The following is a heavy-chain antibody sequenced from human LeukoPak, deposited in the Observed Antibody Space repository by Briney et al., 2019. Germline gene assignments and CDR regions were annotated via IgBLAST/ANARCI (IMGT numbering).Heavy chain of an antibody. V-gene: IGHV3-21*01. J-gene: IGHJ4*02. D-gene: IGHD3-10*01. CDR1: GYIFSNYN. CDR3: ATEGAVTVRAFDY. Sequence: GGSLRLSCAASGYIFSNYNMHWVRQAPGKGLEWVSSISGSGSYMYYVDSLKGRFTIFRDNAKNSLYLQINSLAAEDTAVYYCATEGAVTVRAFDYWGQGTLVTVSS. CDR2: ISGSGSYM.